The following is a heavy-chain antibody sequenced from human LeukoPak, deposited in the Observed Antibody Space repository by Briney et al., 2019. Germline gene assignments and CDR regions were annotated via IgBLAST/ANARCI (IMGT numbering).Heavy chain of an antibody. CDR2: IYYSGST. D-gene: IGHD1-26*01. Sequence: SETLSLTCTVSGGSISSYYWSWIRQPPGKGLEWIGYIYYSGSTNYNPSLKSRVTISVDTSKNQFSLKLSSVTAADTAVYYCARGLVGAHDAFDIWGQGTMVTVSS. CDR1: GGSISSYY. V-gene: IGHV4-59*08. CDR3: ARGLVGAHDAFDI. J-gene: IGHJ3*02.